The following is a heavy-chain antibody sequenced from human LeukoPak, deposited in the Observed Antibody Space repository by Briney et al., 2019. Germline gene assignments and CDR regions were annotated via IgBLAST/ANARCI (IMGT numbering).Heavy chain of an antibody. CDR2: IYPGDSDS. V-gene: IGHV5-51*01. CDR3: ARLRDAFPDY. D-gene: IGHD5-24*01. Sequence: GESLKISCKGSGYSFTSYWIGWVRQMPGKGLGWMGIIYPGDSDSRYSPSFQGQVTISADKSISTAYLQWNSLKAADTAMYHCARLRDAFPDYWGQGTLITVSS. J-gene: IGHJ4*02. CDR1: GYSFTSYW.